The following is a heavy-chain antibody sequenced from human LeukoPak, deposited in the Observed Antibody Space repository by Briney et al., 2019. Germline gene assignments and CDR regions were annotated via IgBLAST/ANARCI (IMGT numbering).Heavy chain of an antibody. Sequence: GGSLRLSCAASGFTFSSYEMNWVRQAPGKGLEWVSYISSSGSTIYYADSVKGRFNISRDNAKNSLYLQMNSLRAEDTAVYYCARDKGTYYYDSSPEGYWGQGTLVTVSS. CDR2: ISSSGSTI. J-gene: IGHJ4*02. CDR1: GFTFSSYE. CDR3: ARDKGTYYYDSSPEGY. D-gene: IGHD3-22*01. V-gene: IGHV3-48*03.